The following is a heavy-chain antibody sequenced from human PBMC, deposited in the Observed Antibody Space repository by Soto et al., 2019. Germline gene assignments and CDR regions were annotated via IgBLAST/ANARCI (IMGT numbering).Heavy chain of an antibody. Sequence: QVQLQQWGAGLLKPSETLSLTCAVYGGSFSGYYWSWIRQPPGKGLEWIGEINHSGSTNYNPSLKSRVNISVDTSKNQFSLKLSSVTAEDTAVYYCARGWGYCSGGSCYKDYYYYMDVWGKGTTVTVSS. J-gene: IGHJ6*03. CDR1: GGSFSGYY. D-gene: IGHD2-15*01. CDR3: ARGWGYCSGGSCYKDYYYYMDV. V-gene: IGHV4-34*01. CDR2: INHSGST.